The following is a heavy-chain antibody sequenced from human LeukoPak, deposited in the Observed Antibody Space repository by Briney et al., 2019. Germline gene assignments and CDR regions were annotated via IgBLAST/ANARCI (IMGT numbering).Heavy chain of an antibody. Sequence: PSETLSLTCTVSGGSISSYYWSWIRQPPGKGLEWIGYIYYSGSTNYNPSLKSRVTISVDTSKNQFSLKVNSVTAADTAVYYCAREISFYGSGSFDYWGQGILVTVSS. J-gene: IGHJ4*02. CDR2: IYYSGST. CDR1: GGSISSYY. CDR3: AREISFYGSGSFDY. V-gene: IGHV4-59*01. D-gene: IGHD3-10*01.